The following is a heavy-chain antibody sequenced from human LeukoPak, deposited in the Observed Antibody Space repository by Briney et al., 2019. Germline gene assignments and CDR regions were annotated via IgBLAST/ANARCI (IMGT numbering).Heavy chain of an antibody. D-gene: IGHD2/OR15-2a*01. CDR3: CLEYEGETWFDP. CDR2: IKSRADGGAI. Sequence: GGSLRLSCATSGFTFSNAWMSWVRQAPGKGLEWIGRIKSRADGGAIEYATPVKGRFTISRDDSENTLFLQMNSLKTEDTAVYYGCLEYEGETWFDPWGHGTLVTVSS. CDR1: GFTFSNAW. V-gene: IGHV3-15*01. J-gene: IGHJ5*02.